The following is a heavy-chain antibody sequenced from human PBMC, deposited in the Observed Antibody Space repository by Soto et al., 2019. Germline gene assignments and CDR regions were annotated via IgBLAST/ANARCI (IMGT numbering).Heavy chain of an antibody. CDR2: INPNSGAT. J-gene: IGHJ6*02. CDR1: GYSFSGYY. Sequence: QVQLVQSGAEVKKPGASLKVSCKASGYSFSGYYMHWVRQAPGQGLEWMGWINPNSGATNYAQKFQGRVTMTRATSISTAYMELSRLRSDDTAVYFCGRAKNMVRGVRETDYGLDVWGQGTTVTVSS. CDR3: GRAKNMVRGVRETDYGLDV. V-gene: IGHV1-2*02. D-gene: IGHD3-10*01.